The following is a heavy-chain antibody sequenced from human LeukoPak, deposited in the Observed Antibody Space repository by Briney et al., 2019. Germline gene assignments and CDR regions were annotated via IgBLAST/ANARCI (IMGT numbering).Heavy chain of an antibody. V-gene: IGHV3-49*03. CDR2: IRSKAYGGTT. CDR1: GFTFGDYA. J-gene: IGHJ3*02. Sequence: GGSLRLSCTASGFTFGDYAMSWFRQAPGKGLEWVGFIRSKAYGGTTEYAASVKGRFTISRDDSKSIAYLQMSSLKTEDTAVYYCTREGGYSYGYGLMDAFDIWGQGTMVTVSS. D-gene: IGHD5-18*01. CDR3: TREGGYSYGYGLMDAFDI.